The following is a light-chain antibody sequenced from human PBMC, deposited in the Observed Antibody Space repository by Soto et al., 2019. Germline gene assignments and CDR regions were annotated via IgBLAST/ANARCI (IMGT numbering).Light chain of an antibody. Sequence: ETVMTQSPATLSVSPGERATLSCRASQSVGSSLAWYQQTPGQAPRLLIYGASTRATGLPARFSGSGSGTEFTLTISSLQSEDFAVYYCLQYNTWPRTFGQGTRVDIK. CDR3: LQYNTWPRT. V-gene: IGKV3-15*01. J-gene: IGKJ1*01. CDR2: GAS. CDR1: QSVGSS.